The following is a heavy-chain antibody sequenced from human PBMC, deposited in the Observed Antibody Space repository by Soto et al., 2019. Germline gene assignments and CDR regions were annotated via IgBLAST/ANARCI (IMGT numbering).Heavy chain of an antibody. CDR1: GAHISCYY. J-gene: IGHJ4*02. Sequence: EPLSLTGTDSGAHISCYYWSLIRQPPGKGLEWIGYIYHSGSTNYNPSLKSRVTISVDTSKNQFSLKLSSVTAADTAVYYCARGYKATAILHWGQGTLVTVSS. D-gene: IGHD2-2*02. V-gene: IGHV4-59*01. CDR2: IYHSGST. CDR3: ARGYKATAILH.